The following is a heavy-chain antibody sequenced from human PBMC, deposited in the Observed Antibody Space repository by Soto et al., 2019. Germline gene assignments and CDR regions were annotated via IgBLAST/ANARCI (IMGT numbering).Heavy chain of an antibody. J-gene: IGHJ4*02. V-gene: IGHV4-34*01. CDR2: INHSGST. D-gene: IGHD3-22*01. CDR3: ARSHDSSGYYHFDY. CDR1: GGSFSGYY. Sequence: PSETLSLTCAVYGGSFSGYYWNWIRQPPGKGLEWIGEINHSGSTNYNPSLKSRVTISVDTSKNQFSLQMNSLRAEDTAVYYCARSHDSSGYYHFDYWGQGTLVTVSS.